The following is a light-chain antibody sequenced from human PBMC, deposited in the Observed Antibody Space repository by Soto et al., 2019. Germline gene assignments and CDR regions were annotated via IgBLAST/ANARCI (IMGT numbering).Light chain of an antibody. J-gene: IGKJ4*01. Sequence: EIVLTQSPATLSLSPGEGATLSWRASQSVSSYLVWYQQKPGQAPRLLIYDASNRATGIPARFSGSGSGTDFTLTISSLEPEDFAVYYCQHRSSWPLTFGGGTKVDIK. CDR3: QHRSSWPLT. CDR1: QSVSSY. CDR2: DAS. V-gene: IGKV3-11*01.